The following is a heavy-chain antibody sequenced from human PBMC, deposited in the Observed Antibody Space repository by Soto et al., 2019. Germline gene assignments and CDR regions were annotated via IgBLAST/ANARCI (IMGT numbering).Heavy chain of an antibody. D-gene: IGHD3-3*01. V-gene: IGHV3-21*01. Sequence: PGGSLRLSCAASGFSFRAYTMNWVRQAPGKGLEWVSAISSASSCIYYADSVRGRFTVSRDNANNSLFLQMNTLRAEDTAVYYCARGLYDFWSGYLHSLGVSDYWGQGTLVTVSS. CDR2: ISSASSCI. CDR1: GFSFRAYT. J-gene: IGHJ4*02. CDR3: ARGLYDFWSGYLHSLGVSDY.